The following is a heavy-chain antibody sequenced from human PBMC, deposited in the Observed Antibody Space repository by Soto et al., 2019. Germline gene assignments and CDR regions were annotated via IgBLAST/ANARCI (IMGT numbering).Heavy chain of an antibody. V-gene: IGHV3-30*18. CDR1: GFTFSSYG. D-gene: IGHD1-26*01. J-gene: IGHJ3*02. CDR2: ISYDGSNK. CDR3: AKEMATKFAADAFDI. Sequence: GGSLRLSXAASGFTFSSYGMHWVRQAPGKGLEWVAVISYDGSNKYYADSVKGRFTISRDNSKNTLYLQMNSLRAEDTAVYYCAKEMATKFAADAFDIWGQGTMVTVSS.